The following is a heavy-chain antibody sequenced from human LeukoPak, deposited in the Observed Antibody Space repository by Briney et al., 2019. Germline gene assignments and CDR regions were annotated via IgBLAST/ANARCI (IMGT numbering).Heavy chain of an antibody. V-gene: IGHV4-59*01. Sequence: SETLSLTCTVSGGSISSYYWSWIRQPPGKGLEWIGYIYYSGSTNYNPSLKSRVTISVDTSKNQFSLKLSSVTAADTAVYYCARDVLGIAAAWGQGTLVTVSS. CDR2: IYYSGST. CDR1: GGSISSYY. J-gene: IGHJ5*02. CDR3: ARDVLGIAAA. D-gene: IGHD6-13*01.